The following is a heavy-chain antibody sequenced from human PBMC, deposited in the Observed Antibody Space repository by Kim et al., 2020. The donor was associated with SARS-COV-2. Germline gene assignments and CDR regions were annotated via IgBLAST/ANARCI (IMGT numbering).Heavy chain of an antibody. V-gene: IGHV1-2*02. CDR3: ASEAEGGYGEIDY. Sequence: YAQKVQGRVNMTRETSISAAYMELGRLRSDDTAVYYCASEAEGGYGEIDYWGQGTLVTVSS. J-gene: IGHJ4*02. D-gene: IGHD5-12*01.